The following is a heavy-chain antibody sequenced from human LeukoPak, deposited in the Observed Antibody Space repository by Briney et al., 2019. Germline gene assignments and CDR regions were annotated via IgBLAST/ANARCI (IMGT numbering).Heavy chain of an antibody. V-gene: IGHV1-69*02. Sequence: ASVKVSCKASGGTFSSYTISWVRQAPGQGLEWMGRIIPILGIANYAQKFQGRVTITADKSTSTAYMELSSLGSEDTAVYYCAVGGSSWYYFDYWGQGTLVTVSS. CDR2: IIPILGIA. CDR1: GGTFSSYT. CDR3: AVGGSSWYYFDY. J-gene: IGHJ4*02. D-gene: IGHD6-13*01.